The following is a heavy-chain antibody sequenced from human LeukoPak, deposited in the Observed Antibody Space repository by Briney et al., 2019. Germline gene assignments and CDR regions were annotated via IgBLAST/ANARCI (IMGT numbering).Heavy chain of an antibody. D-gene: IGHD5-24*01. CDR2: ISSSSSTI. J-gene: IGHJ3*02. CDR1: GFTFSSYI. Sequence: GGSLRLSCAASGFTFSSYIMNWVRQAAGKGLEWVSYISSSSSTIYYADSVKGRFTISRDNAKNSLYLQMNSLRAEDTAMYYCASSWPRDAFDIWGQGTTVTVSS. V-gene: IGHV3-48*04. CDR3: ASSWPRDAFDI.